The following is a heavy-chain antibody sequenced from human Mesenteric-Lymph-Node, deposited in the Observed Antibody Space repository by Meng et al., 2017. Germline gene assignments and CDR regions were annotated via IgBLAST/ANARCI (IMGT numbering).Heavy chain of an antibody. J-gene: IGHJ6*02. CDR3: ARAYSGYYYYYGMDV. CDR1: GFTFSSYS. D-gene: IGHD1-26*01. V-gene: IGHV3-21*04. Sequence: GGSLRLSCAASGFTFSSYSMNWVRQAPGKGLEWVSSISSSSSYIYYADSVKGRFTISRDNAKNSLYLQMNSLRAEDTALYHCARAYSGYYYYYGMDVWGQGTTVTVSS. CDR2: ISSSSSYI.